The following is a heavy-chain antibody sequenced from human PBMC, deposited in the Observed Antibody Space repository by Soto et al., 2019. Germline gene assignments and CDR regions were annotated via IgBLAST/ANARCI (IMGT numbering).Heavy chain of an antibody. CDR1: GYSFTSYW. Sequence: GESRKISCKGSGYSFTSYWIGWVRQMPGKGLEWMGIIYPGDSDTRYSPSFQGQVTISADKSISTAYLQWSSLKASDTAMYYCARPGYYYGSGNQYYFDYWGQGTLVTVFS. V-gene: IGHV5-51*01. D-gene: IGHD3-10*01. J-gene: IGHJ4*02. CDR2: IYPGDSDT. CDR3: ARPGYYYGSGNQYYFDY.